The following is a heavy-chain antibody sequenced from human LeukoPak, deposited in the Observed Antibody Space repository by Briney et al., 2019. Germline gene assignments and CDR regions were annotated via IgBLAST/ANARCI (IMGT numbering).Heavy chain of an antibody. J-gene: IGHJ4*02. V-gene: IGHV4-39*01. CDR3: ARRQGIAYYFDY. CDR1: GGSISSSSYY. CDR2: IYYSGST. Sequence: SETLSLTCTVSGGSISSSSYYWGWIRQPPGKGLEWIGSIYYSGSTYYNPSLKSRVTISVDTSKNQFSLKLSSVTAADTAVYYCARRQGIAYYFDYWGRGTLVTVSS.